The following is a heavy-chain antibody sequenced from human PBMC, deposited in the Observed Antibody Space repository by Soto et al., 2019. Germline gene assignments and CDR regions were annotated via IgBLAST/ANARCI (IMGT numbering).Heavy chain of an antibody. Sequence: QVQLVQSGAEVKKPGSSVTVSCKASGGTFSSYTISWVRQAPGQGLEWMGGIIPIFGTANYAQKFQGRVTITADKSTSPAYMELSSLRSEDTAVYYCARGNHRWLQLWYFDLWGRGTLVTVSS. J-gene: IGHJ2*01. CDR1: GGTFSSYT. CDR3: ARGNHRWLQLWYFDL. CDR2: IIPIFGTA. V-gene: IGHV1-69*14. D-gene: IGHD5-12*01.